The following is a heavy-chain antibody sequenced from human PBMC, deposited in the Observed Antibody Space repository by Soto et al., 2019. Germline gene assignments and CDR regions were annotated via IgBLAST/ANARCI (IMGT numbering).Heavy chain of an antibody. V-gene: IGHV1-69*01. CDR1: ADSFSSYG. CDR3: ARVFPAGWVETGVVGGYLDT. Sequence: QVQLVQSGAEVKEPGSAVKVSCKAPADSFSSYGISWVRQAPGQGLEWMGGIIPIFGTTNYAEKFQGRVTITADESTNTAYMELSSLRSEDTALYYCARVFPAGWVETGVVGGYLDTWGRGTLGTVSS. CDR2: IIPIFGTT. D-gene: IGHD2-15*01. J-gene: IGHJ4*02.